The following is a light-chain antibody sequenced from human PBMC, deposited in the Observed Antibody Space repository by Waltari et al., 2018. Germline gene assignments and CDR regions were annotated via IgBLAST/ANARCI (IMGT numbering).Light chain of an antibody. CDR2: GAS. CDR1: QSVSSSY. V-gene: IGKV3-20*01. Sequence: EIVLTQSPGTLSSSPGERATLSCRASQSVSSSYLAWYQQKPGQDPRLLNYGASSRATGIPDRFSGSGSGTDFTLTISRLEPEDFAVYYCQQYGSSPLLTFGGGTKVEIK. CDR3: QQYGSSPLLT. J-gene: IGKJ4*01.